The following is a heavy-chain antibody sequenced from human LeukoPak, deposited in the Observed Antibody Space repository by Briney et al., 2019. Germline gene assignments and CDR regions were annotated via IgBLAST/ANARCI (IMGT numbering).Heavy chain of an antibody. CDR1: GFTFSAYW. V-gene: IGHV3-74*01. Sequence: PGGSLRLSCAASGFTFSAYWMHWVRQGPGKGLVWDSHIIGEGSSTNYADSVKGRFTISRDNAKNTLDLQLNSLRAEDSGVYYCTRSGDGDFDYWGQGTLVTVSS. J-gene: IGHJ4*02. CDR3: TRSGDGDFDY. CDR2: IIGEGSST. D-gene: IGHD1-26*01.